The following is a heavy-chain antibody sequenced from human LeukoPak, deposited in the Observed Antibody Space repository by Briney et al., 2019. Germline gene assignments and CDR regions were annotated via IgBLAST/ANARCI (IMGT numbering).Heavy chain of an antibody. J-gene: IGHJ4*02. D-gene: IGHD3-22*01. CDR2: ISAYNGNT. CDR3: ARDGYYYDSSGYSTFDY. V-gene: IGHV1-18*01. CDR1: GYTFTSYG. Sequence: ASVKVSCKASGYTFTSYGISWVRQAPGQGLEWMGWISAYNGNTNYAQKLQGRVTMTTDTATSTAYMELRSLRSDDTAVYYCARDGYYYDSSGYSTFDYWGQGTPVTVSS.